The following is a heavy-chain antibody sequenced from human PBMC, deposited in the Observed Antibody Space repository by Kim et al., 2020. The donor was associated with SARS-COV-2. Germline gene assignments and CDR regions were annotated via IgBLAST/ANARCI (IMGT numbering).Heavy chain of an antibody. CDR2: INHSGST. Sequence: SETLSLTCAVYGGSFSGYYWSWIRQPPGKGLEWIGEINHSGSTNYNPSLKSRVTISVDTSKNQFSLTLSSVTAADTAVYYCARPATPYCSSTSCINWFDP. V-gene: IGHV4-34*01. J-gene: IGHJ5*02. D-gene: IGHD2-2*01. CDR3: ARPATPYCSSTSCINWFDP. CDR1: GGSFSGYY.